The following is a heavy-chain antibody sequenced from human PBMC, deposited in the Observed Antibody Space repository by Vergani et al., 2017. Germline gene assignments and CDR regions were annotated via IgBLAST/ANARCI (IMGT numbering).Heavy chain of an antibody. Sequence: QVQLMQSGAEVKKPGASVKVSCKASGYTFTSYDINWVRQATGQGLEWMGWMNPNSGNTGDAQKVQGRVTMTRNPSISTAYMELSSLRSEDTAVYYCARGRSALFGYDFWSGYYTSAFDIWGQGTMVTVSS. D-gene: IGHD3-3*01. CDR2: MNPNSGNT. CDR1: GYTFTSYD. V-gene: IGHV1-8*01. CDR3: ARGRSALFGYDFWSGYYTSAFDI. J-gene: IGHJ3*02.